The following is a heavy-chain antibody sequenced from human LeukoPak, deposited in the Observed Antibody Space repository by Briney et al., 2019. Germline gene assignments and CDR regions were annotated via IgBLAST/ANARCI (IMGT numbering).Heavy chain of an antibody. CDR3: AKGSHYSRPYYFDF. V-gene: IGHV3-23*01. J-gene: IGHJ4*02. CDR1: GFTFNNYA. D-gene: IGHD3-10*01. CDR2: ITGSGDDT. Sequence: GGSLRLSCAASGFTFNNYAMSWVRQAPGKGLEWVSAITGSGDDTYHSDSVKGRFTISRDNSKNTLYLQMNSLGAEDTAVYYCAKGSHYSRPYYFDFWGQEILVTVSS.